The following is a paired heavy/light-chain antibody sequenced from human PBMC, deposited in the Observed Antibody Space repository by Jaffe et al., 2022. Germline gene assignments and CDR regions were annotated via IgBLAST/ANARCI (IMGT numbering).Heavy chain of an antibody. CDR2: INPSSGSI. D-gene: IGHD5-12*01. Sequence: QAQLVQSGTEVKKPGASVKVSCKASGYTFTNYYMHWVRQAPGQGLEWMGIINPSSGSIRYAQKFQGRVTMTRDTSTSTAYMELSSLRSEDTAVYYCARVSKYGYTLEHYFYYHMDVWGKGTTVTVSS. V-gene: IGHV1-46*01. J-gene: IGHJ6*03. CDR3: ARVSKYGYTLEHYFYYHMDV. CDR1: GYTFTNYY.
Light chain of an antibody. Sequence: EIVLTQSPATLSLSPGERATLSCRASQSVSSYLAWYQQKPGQAPRLLIYDASNRATGIPARFSGSGSGTDFTLTISSLEPEDFAVYYCQQRSNLGFGQGTRLDIK. CDR1: QSVSSY. J-gene: IGKJ5*01. V-gene: IGKV3-11*01. CDR3: QQRSNLG. CDR2: DAS.